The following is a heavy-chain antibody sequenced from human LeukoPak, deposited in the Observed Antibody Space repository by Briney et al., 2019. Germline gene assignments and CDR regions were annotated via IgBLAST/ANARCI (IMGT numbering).Heavy chain of an antibody. D-gene: IGHD6-19*01. CDR2: IYSGGST. Sequence: GGSLRLSCAASGFTVSSNYMSWVRQAPGKGLEWVSVIYSGGSTYYADSVKGRFTISRDNSKNTLYLQMNSLRAEDTAVYYCARVEQYSSGFDPFDPWGQGTLVTVSS. CDR3: ARVEQYSSGFDPFDP. CDR1: GFTVSSNY. V-gene: IGHV3-66*01. J-gene: IGHJ5*02.